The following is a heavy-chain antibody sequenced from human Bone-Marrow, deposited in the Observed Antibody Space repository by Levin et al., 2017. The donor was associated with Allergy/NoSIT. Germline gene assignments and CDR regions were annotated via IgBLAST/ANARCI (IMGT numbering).Heavy chain of an antibody. V-gene: IGHV4-34*01. CDR2: INHSGST. Sequence: PSETLSLTCAVYGGSFSGYYWSWIRQPPGKGLEWIGEINHSGSTNYNPSLKSRVTISVDTSKNQFSLKLSSVTAADTAVYYCARGGGGLQVGYSYGYRGAFDIWGQGTMVTVSS. J-gene: IGHJ3*02. D-gene: IGHD5-18*01. CDR1: GGSFSGYY. CDR3: ARGGGGLQVGYSYGYRGAFDI.